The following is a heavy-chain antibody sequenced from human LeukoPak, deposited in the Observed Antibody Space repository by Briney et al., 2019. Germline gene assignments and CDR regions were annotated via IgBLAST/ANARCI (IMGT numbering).Heavy chain of an antibody. CDR3: ARLNRYGFYYFDY. V-gene: IGHV3-7*01. Sequence: GGSLRLSCAASGFTFSSYWMSWVRQAPGKGLEWVANIKQDGSEKYYVDSVKGRFTISRANAKNSLNLQLNSLRAEVTAVDYCARLNRYGFYYFDYWGQGTLVTVSS. CDR1: GFTFSSYW. CDR2: IKQDGSEK. D-gene: IGHD5-18*01. J-gene: IGHJ4*02.